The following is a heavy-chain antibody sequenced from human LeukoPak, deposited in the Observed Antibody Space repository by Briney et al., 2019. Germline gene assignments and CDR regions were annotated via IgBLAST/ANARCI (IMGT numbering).Heavy chain of an antibody. CDR2: IYYSGST. Sequence: SETLSLTCTVSGGPLSSYYWSWIRQPPGKGLEWIGYIYYSGSTNYHPSLKSRVTIPVDTSKNQFSLKLSSVTAADTAVYYCARVHGYSSSWSPYYYYGMDVWGQGTTVTVSS. J-gene: IGHJ6*02. CDR1: GGPLSSYY. D-gene: IGHD6-13*01. CDR3: ARVHGYSSSWSPYYYYGMDV. V-gene: IGHV4-59*01.